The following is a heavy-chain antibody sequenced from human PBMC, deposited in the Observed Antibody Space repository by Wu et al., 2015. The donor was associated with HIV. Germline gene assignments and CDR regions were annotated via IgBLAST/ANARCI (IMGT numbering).Heavy chain of an antibody. CDR2: INPNSGGT. CDR1: GYTFTGYY. J-gene: IGHJ4*02. Sequence: QVQLVQSGAEVKKPGASVKVSCKASGYTFTGYYMHWVRQAPGQGLEWMGWINPNSGGTNYAQKFQGRVTMTRDTSISTAYMELSRLRSDDTAVYYCARMVAQQMVRGVIITTVHPTFDYWGQGTLVTVSS. D-gene: IGHD3-10*01. V-gene: IGHV1-2*02. CDR3: ARMVAQQMVRGVIITTVHPTFDY.